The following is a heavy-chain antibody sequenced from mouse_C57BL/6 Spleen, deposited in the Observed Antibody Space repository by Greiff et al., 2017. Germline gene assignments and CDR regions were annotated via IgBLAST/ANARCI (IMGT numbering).Heavy chain of an antibody. D-gene: IGHD3-3*01. J-gene: IGHJ2*01. V-gene: IGHV1-80*01. Sequence: QVQLQQSGAELVKPGASVKISCKASGYAFSSYWMNWVKQRPGKGLEWIGQIYPGDGDTNYNGKFKGKATLTADKSSSTAYMQLSSLTSEDSAVYFCARSGQLEGFDYWGQGTTLTVSS. CDR1: GYAFSSYW. CDR3: ARSGQLEGFDY. CDR2: IYPGDGDT.